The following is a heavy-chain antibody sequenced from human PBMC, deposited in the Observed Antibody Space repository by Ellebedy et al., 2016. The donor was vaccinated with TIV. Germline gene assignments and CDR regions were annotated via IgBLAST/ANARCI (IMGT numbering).Heavy chain of an antibody. V-gene: IGHV3-48*04. J-gene: IGHJ6*02. CDR1: GFTFSSYN. CDR3: ARGRYYYDNSGRAPDV. CDR2: ITSSSSTI. Sequence: GESLKISCAASGFTFSSYNMSWVRQAPGKGLEWVSYITSSSSTIYYADSVKGRFTISRDNAKNSMYLQMNSLRVEDTAVYFCARGRYYYDNSGRAPDVWGQGTAVTVS. D-gene: IGHD3-22*01.